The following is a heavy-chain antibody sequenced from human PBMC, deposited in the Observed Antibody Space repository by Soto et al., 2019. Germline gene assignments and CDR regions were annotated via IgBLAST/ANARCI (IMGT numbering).Heavy chain of an antibody. CDR3: TRLYCGGDCDFDS. Sequence: SGGSLRLSCAASGFTFSGSAMHWVRQASGKGLEWVGRIRDKANSYATAYTASVKGRFTISRDDSKNTAYLQMNSLKTEDTAVYYCTRLYCGGDCDFDSWGQGTLVTVYS. CDR1: GFTFSGSA. D-gene: IGHD2-21*02. V-gene: IGHV3-73*01. CDR2: IRDKANSYAT. J-gene: IGHJ4*02.